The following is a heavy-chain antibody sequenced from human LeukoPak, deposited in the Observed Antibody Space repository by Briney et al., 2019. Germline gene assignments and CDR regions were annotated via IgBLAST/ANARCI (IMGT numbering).Heavy chain of an antibody. Sequence: GGSLRLSCAASGFTFSDYYMSWIRQAPGKGLEWVSYISSSSSYTNYADSVKGRFTISRDNAKNSLYLQMNSLRAEDTAVYYCARDTAMVRGVEYYYGMDVWGKGTTVNVSS. D-gene: IGHD5-18*01. CDR2: ISSSSSYT. J-gene: IGHJ6*04. CDR1: GFTFSDYY. V-gene: IGHV3-11*06. CDR3: ARDTAMVRGVEYYYGMDV.